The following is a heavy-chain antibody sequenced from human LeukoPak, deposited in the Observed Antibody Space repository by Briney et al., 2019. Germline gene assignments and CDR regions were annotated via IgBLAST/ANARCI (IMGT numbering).Heavy chain of an antibody. CDR2: MNSNSGNT. CDR3: ARDYGDYLTGGYYYYYMDV. Sequence: ASVKVSCKASGYTFTSYDINWVRQATGQGLEWMGWMNSNSGNTGYAQKFQGRVTMTRNTSISTAYMELSSLRSEDTAVYYCARDYGDYLTGGYYYYYMDVWGKGTTVTVSS. D-gene: IGHD4-17*01. V-gene: IGHV1-8*01. CDR1: GYTFTSYD. J-gene: IGHJ6*03.